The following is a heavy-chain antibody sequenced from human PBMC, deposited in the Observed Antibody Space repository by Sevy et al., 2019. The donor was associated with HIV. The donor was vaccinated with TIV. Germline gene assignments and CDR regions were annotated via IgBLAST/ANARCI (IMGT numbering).Heavy chain of an antibody. J-gene: IGHJ4*02. CDR3: VRDDRDGYFEY. Sequence: ASVKVSCKASGYTFTGYYMHWMRQAPGQGLEWVGWINPDSGGPTYAPKFQGRVTLTRDTSISTAYMDLSRLKSDDTAVYYCVRDDRDGYFEYWGQGTLATVSS. V-gene: IGHV1-2*02. CDR1: GYTFTGYY. CDR2: INPDSGGP.